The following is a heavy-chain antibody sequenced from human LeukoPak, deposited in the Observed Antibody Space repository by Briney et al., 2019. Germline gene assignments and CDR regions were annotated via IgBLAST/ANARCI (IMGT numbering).Heavy chain of an antibody. J-gene: IGHJ5*02. V-gene: IGHV4-34*01. CDR1: GGSFSGYY. D-gene: IGHD3-3*01. CDR2: INHSGST. CDR3: ARDTPLRFFRGGNWFDP. Sequence: PSETLSLTCVVYGGSFSGYYWSWSRQPPGKGLEWIGEINHSGSTNYNPSLKSRVTISVDTSKNQFSLKLSSVTAADTAVYYCARDTPLRFFRGGNWFDPWGQGTLVTVSS.